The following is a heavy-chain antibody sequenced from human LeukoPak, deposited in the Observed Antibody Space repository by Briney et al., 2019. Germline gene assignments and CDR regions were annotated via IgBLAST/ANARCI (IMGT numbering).Heavy chain of an antibody. CDR2: MNPNSGNT. V-gene: IGHV1-8*01. CDR1: GYTFTSYD. CDR3: ARGGDCSSTSCYRGYWFDP. D-gene: IGHD2-2*02. Sequence: GASVKVSCKASGYTFTSYDINWVRQATGRGLEWMGWMNPNSGNTGYAQKFQGRVTMTRNTSISTAYMELSSLRSEDTAVYYCARGGDCSSTSCYRGYWFDPWGQGTLVTVSS. J-gene: IGHJ5*02.